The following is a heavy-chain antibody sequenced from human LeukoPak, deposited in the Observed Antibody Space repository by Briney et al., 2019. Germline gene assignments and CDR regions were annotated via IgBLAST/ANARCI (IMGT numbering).Heavy chain of an antibody. CDR1: GYTFTSYD. V-gene: IGHV1-8*01. Sequence: ASVKVSCKASGYTFTSYDINWVRQATGQGLEWMGWMNPNSGNTGYAQKFQGRVTMTRNTSISTAYMELSSLRSEDTAVYYCARTRTAHYYYYGMDVWSQGTTVTVSS. CDR3: ARTRTAHYYYYGMDV. J-gene: IGHJ6*02. CDR2: MNPNSGNT. D-gene: IGHD2-21*02.